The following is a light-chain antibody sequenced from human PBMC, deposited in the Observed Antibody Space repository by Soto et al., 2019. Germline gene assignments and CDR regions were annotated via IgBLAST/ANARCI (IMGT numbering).Light chain of an antibody. V-gene: IGLV2-14*01. CDR1: SSDVGGYNY. J-gene: IGLJ1*01. Sequence: QSVLTQPASVSGSPGQSITISCTGTSSDVGGYNYVSWYQQHPGKAPKLMIYEVSNRPSGVSNRFSGSKSGNTASLTISGLKAEDEADYYCSSYTSSRTLYVFGTGTKSPS. CDR2: EVS. CDR3: SSYTSSRTLYV.